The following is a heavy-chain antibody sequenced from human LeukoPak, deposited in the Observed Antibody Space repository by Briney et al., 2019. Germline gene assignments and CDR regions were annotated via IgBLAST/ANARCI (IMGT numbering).Heavy chain of an antibody. J-gene: IGHJ4*02. CDR1: GYTFIGYY. V-gene: IGHV1-2*02. CDR3: AREGDGYNSGPSDVDY. Sequence: GASVKVSCKASGYTFIGYYMHWVRQAPGQGLEWMGWINPNTGGTNYAQKFQGRVTMTRDTSISTAYMELSRLRSDDTAVYYCAREGDGYNSGPSDVDYWGQGTLVTVSS. CDR2: INPNTGGT. D-gene: IGHD5-24*01.